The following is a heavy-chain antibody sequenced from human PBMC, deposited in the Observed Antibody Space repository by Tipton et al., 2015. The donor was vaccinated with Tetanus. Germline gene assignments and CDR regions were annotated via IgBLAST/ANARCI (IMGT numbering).Heavy chain of an antibody. CDR2: TSGSGNTI. CDR1: GFTFSGFY. Sequence: GSLRLSCAGSGFTFSGFYMSWIRQAPGRGLEWVAYTSGSGNTILYSDSVKGRFTVSRDNADNSVYLQMNHLRDDDTAVYYCARVWGRGQLVTKPNWYFDLWGRGTLVTVSS. J-gene: IGHJ2*01. CDR3: ARVWGRGQLVTKPNWYFDL. V-gene: IGHV3-11*01. D-gene: IGHD6-6*01.